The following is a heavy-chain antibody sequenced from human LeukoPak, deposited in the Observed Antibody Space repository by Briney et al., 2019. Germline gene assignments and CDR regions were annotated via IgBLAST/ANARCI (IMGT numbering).Heavy chain of an antibody. J-gene: IGHJ4*02. CDR2: ISYDGSNK. CDR3: ARDQRFQLLYLFDY. Sequence: GRSLRLSCAASGLIFSNYGMHWVRQAPGKGLEWVAAISYDGSNKDYGDSVKGRSTISRDNSKNTLYLQINSLRDEDTAMYYCARDQRFQLLYLFDYWGLGTLVTVCS. CDR1: GLIFSNYG. D-gene: IGHD2-2*02. V-gene: IGHV3-30*03.